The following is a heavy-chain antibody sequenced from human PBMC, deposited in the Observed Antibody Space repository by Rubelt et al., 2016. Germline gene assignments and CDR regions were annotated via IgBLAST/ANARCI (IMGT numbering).Heavy chain of an antibody. Sequence: GWVSRINTEGSITNYADSVKGRFTISRDIAKNTVYLQMDSLRAEDTAVYYCTRAVHTAVPSPFWYFDFWGQGTLVTVSS. CDR3: TRAVHTAVPSPFWYFDF. D-gene: IGHD5-18*01. V-gene: IGHV3-74*01. J-gene: IGHJ4*02. CDR2: INTEGSIT.